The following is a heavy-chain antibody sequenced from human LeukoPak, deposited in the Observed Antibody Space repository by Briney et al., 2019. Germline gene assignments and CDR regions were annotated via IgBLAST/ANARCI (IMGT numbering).Heavy chain of an antibody. V-gene: IGHV3-23*01. D-gene: IGHD2-21*01. CDR2: ITGSGGST. J-gene: IGHJ4*02. Sequence: GGSLRLSCVASGFTFSGYAMTWVRQAPGKGLEWVTAITGSGGSTYYADSVKGRFTISRDNSKNTLYLQMNSLRAEDTAVYYCAKGTSGGDPPFDYWGQGTLVTVSS. CDR1: GFTFSGYA. CDR3: AKGTSGGDPPFDY.